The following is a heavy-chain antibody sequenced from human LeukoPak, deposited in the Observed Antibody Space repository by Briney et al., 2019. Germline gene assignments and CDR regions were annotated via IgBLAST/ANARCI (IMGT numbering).Heavy chain of an antibody. D-gene: IGHD7-27*01. J-gene: IGHJ6*03. CDR2: IYTSGST. V-gene: IGHV4-4*07. CDR3: ARGDWGSPDYYYMGV. Sequence: SETLSLPCTVSGGSISSYYWSWLRQPAGKGLEWIGRIYTSGSTNYNPSLKSRVTMSVDTSKNQFSLKQSSVTAADPAVTYCARGDWGSPDYYYMGVWGKGTTVTISS. CDR1: GGSISSYY.